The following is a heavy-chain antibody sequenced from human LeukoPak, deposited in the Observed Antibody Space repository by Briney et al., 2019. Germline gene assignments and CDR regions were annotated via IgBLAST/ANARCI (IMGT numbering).Heavy chain of an antibody. CDR3: ARGPSLAATYYYYYYMDV. Sequence: SESLSLTCTVSGGSISSYYWSWIRQPAGKGLEWIGRIYTSGSTNYNPSLKSRVTMSVDTSKNQLSLKLSSVTAADTAVYYCARGPSLAATYYYYYYMDVWGKGTTVTVSS. CDR2: IYTSGST. V-gene: IGHV4-4*07. D-gene: IGHD2-15*01. CDR1: GGSISSYY. J-gene: IGHJ6*03.